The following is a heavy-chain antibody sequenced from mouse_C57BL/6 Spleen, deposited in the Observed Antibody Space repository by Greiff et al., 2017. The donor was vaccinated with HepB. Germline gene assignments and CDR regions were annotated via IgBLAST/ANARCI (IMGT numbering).Heavy chain of an antibody. J-gene: IGHJ1*03. CDR1: GYAFTNYL. CDR3: ARGHGSSYWYFDV. V-gene: IGHV1-54*01. D-gene: IGHD1-1*01. Sequence: VQLQESGAELVRPGTSVKVSCKASGYAFTNYLIEWVKQRPGQGLEWIGVINPGSGGTNYNEKFKGKATLTADKSSSTAYMQLSSLTSEDSAVYFCARGHGSSYWYFDVWGTGTTVTVSS. CDR2: INPGSGGT.